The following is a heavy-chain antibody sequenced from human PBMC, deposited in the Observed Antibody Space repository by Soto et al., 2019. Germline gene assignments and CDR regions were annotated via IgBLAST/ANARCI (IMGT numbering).Heavy chain of an antibody. V-gene: IGHV4-39*01. CDR3: ARHLTYCSAGSCYSDFPYYGMDV. D-gene: IGHD2-15*01. CDR2: IFYSGGT. CDR1: GGSILDSTYY. Sequence: SETLSLTCTVSGGSILDSTYYWAWIRQSPGKGLEWIGTIFYSGGTFYTPSLKSRVTMSVDTSNNQFSLKLSSVTAADTAVYYCARHLTYCSAGSCYSDFPYYGMDVWGQGTTVTVSS. J-gene: IGHJ6*02.